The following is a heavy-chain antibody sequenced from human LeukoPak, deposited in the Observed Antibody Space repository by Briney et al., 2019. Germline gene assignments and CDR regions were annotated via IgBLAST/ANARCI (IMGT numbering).Heavy chain of an antibody. Sequence: PGGSLRLSCAAPGFTFSSYGMHWVRQAPGKGLEWVTFIRYDGNNEYYADSVKGRFTISRDNSKSTLHLQMNSLRAEDTAVYYCAKYGPTVHSYFDYWGQGALVTVSS. CDR1: GFTFSSYG. J-gene: IGHJ4*02. D-gene: IGHD4/OR15-4a*01. CDR2: IRYDGNNE. CDR3: AKYGPTVHSYFDY. V-gene: IGHV3-30*02.